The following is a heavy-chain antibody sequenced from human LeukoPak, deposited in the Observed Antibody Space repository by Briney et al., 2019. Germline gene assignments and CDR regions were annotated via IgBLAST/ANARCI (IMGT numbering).Heavy chain of an antibody. V-gene: IGHV4-34*01. J-gene: IGHJ4*02. CDR1: AGSFSGYY. CDR3: ARRPRQPFRVGATGFDY. CDR2: INHSGST. Sequence: SETLSLTCAVYAGSFSGYYWSWIRQPPGKGLEWIGEINHSGSTNYNPSLMSRVTISVDTSKNQFSLKLSSVTAADTAVYYCARRPRQPFRVGATGFDYWGQGTLVTVSS. D-gene: IGHD1-26*01.